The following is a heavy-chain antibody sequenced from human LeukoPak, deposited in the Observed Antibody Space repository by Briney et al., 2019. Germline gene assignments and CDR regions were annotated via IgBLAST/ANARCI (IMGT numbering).Heavy chain of an antibody. CDR2: IIPIFGTA. CDR1: GGTFSSYA. Sequence: ASVKVSCKASGGTFSSYAISWVRQAPGQGLEWMGGIIPIFGTANYAQKFQGRATITADESTSTAYMELSSLRSEDTAVYYCARVRSYCSSTSCRYNQAFDIWGQGTMVTVSS. V-gene: IGHV1-69*13. J-gene: IGHJ3*02. CDR3: ARVRSYCSSTSCRYNQAFDI. D-gene: IGHD2-2*01.